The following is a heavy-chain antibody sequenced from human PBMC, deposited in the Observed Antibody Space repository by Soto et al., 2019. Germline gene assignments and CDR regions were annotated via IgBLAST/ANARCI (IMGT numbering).Heavy chain of an antibody. D-gene: IGHD1-26*01. CDR3: ARESYSLLSGLNYYYGMDV. J-gene: IGHJ6*02. CDR1: GYTFTHYG. Sequence: QVQLMQSGIEVKKFGASVRVSCKASGYTFTHYGISWVRQAPGQGLEWMGWISGYNGHTNHAQKFQGRVTMTTDTSASTAYMELRSLRFDDTAVYYCARESYSLLSGLNYYYGMDVWGQGTTVTVTS. V-gene: IGHV1-18*04. CDR2: ISGYNGHT.